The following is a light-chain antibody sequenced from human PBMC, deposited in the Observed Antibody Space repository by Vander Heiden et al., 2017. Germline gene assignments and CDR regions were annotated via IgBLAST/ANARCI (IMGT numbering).Light chain of an antibody. CDR3: CSYAGSYTVV. CDR2: DVS. Sequence: SALTQPRSVSGSPGRSVTISCTGTSSDVGGYNYVSWYQQHPGNAPILMIYDVSKRPSGVPDRFSGSKSGNTASLTISGLEDEDEADYYCCSYAGSYTVVFGGGTKLTVL. CDR1: SSDVGGYNY. V-gene: IGLV2-11*01. J-gene: IGLJ2*01.